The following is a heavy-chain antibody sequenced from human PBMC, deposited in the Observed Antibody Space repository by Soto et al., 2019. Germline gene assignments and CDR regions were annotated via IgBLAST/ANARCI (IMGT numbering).Heavy chain of an antibody. CDR3: NRLLGTCYMDV. D-gene: IGHD3-10*01. CDR2: ISSSSSYI. CDR1: GFTFSSYS. V-gene: IGHV3-21*01. Sequence: GGSLRLSCAASGFTFSSYSMNWVRQAPGKGLEWVSSISSSSSYIYYADSVKGRFTISRDNAKNSLYLQMNSLRAEDTAVYYCNRLLGTCYMDVWGKGTTVTVSS. J-gene: IGHJ6*03.